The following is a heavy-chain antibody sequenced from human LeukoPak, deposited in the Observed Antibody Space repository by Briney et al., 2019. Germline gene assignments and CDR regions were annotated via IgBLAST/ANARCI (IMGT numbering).Heavy chain of an antibody. CDR3: AKDSGDTYYFDY. CDR1: GFTFDDYA. D-gene: IGHD3-10*01. Sequence: GGSLRLSCAASGFTFDDYAMHWVRQAPGKGLEWVSGISWNSGSIGYADSVKGRFTISRDNAKNSLYLQMNSLRAEDMALYYCAKDSGDTYYFDYWGQGTLVTVSS. V-gene: IGHV3-9*03. J-gene: IGHJ4*01. CDR2: ISWNSGSI.